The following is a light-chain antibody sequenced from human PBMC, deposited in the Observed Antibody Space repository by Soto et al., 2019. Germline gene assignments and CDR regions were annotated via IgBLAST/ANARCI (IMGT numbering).Light chain of an antibody. V-gene: IGLV2-14*01. Sequence: QSALTQPASVSGSPGQSITISCTGTSSDVGGYNYVSWYQQHPGKAPKLMIYEVSNRPSGVSNRFSGSKSGNTASLTISGLQAEDEADYYCSSYTSSSTHWVFGGGTQVTVL. CDR2: EVS. CDR1: SSDVGGYNY. CDR3: SSYTSSSTHWV. J-gene: IGLJ3*02.